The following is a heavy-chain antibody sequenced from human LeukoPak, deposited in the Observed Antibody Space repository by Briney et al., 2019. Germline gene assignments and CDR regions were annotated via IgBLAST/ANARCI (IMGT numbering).Heavy chain of an antibody. Sequence: SETLSLTRTVSGGSISSYYWSWIRQPPGKGLEWIGYIYYSGSTNYNPSLKSRVTISVDTSKNQFSLKLSSVTAADTAVYYCARDRGDAFDIWGQGTMVTVSS. CDR3: ARDRGDAFDI. V-gene: IGHV4-59*01. J-gene: IGHJ3*02. CDR2: IYYSGST. CDR1: GGSISSYY.